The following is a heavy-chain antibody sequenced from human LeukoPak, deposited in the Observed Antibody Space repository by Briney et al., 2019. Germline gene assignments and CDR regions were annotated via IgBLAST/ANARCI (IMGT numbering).Heavy chain of an antibody. Sequence: GGSLRLSCAASGFTVSSNYMSWVFQAPGKALEWVSVIYSGGSTYYADSVRGRFTISRDNSKNTLYLEMSSLRAEDTAVYYCARGLITVDTAMVRGYGMDVWGKGTTVTVSS. V-gene: IGHV3-53*01. J-gene: IGHJ6*04. D-gene: IGHD5-18*01. CDR3: ARGLITVDTAMVRGYGMDV. CDR2: IYSGGST. CDR1: GFTVSSNY.